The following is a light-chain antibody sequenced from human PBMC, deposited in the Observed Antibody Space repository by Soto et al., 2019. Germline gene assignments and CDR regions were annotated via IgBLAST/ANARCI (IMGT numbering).Light chain of an antibody. CDR2: GAS. CDR1: QSVNIN. J-gene: IGKJ2*01. V-gene: IGKV3D-15*01. CDR3: QQYNNWPYT. Sequence: EIVMTQSPATLSVSPGERGTLSCRASQSVNINLAWYQQKPGQAPRLLIDGASSRATGIPARFSGSGSGTEYTLTISSLQSEDFAVYYCQQYNNWPYTFGQGTKLEIK.